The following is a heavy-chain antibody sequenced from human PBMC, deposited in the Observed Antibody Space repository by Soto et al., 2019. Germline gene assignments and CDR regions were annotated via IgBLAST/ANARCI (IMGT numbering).Heavy chain of an antibody. CDR1: GFTFSDYH. CDR2: IKSRSTYT. Sequence: QVQLVESGGGLVKPGGSLRLSCVASGFTFSDYHMSWVRQAPGRGLEWGSYIKSRSTYTNYADSVKGRFTISRDDAKNSLYLQMEILRADDTAVYYCARDCSTATCQYWSDPWGQGTLVTVSS. V-gene: IGHV3-11*06. CDR3: ARDCSTATCQYWSDP. J-gene: IGHJ5*02. D-gene: IGHD2-2*01.